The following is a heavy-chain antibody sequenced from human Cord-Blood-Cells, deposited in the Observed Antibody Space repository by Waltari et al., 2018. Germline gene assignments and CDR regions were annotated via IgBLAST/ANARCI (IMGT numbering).Heavy chain of an antibody. D-gene: IGHD2-21*01. Sequence: QVQLVQSGAEVKKPGASVKVSCKASGYTFTGYYMHWVRQAPGQGLEWIGWINPNSGGTNYAQKFQGRVTMTRDTSISTAYMELSRLRSDDTAVYYCARERPIVVVIAVPLDYWGQGTLVTVSS. V-gene: IGHV1-2*02. J-gene: IGHJ4*02. CDR1: GYTFTGYY. CDR2: INPNSGGT. CDR3: ARERPIVVVIAVPLDY.